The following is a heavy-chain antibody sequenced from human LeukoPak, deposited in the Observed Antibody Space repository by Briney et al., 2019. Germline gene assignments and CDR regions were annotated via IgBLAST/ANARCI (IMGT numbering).Heavy chain of an antibody. Sequence: GEFLKISCKGSGYSFTSYWIGWVRQMPGKGLEWMGIIYPGDSDTRYSPSFQGQVTISADKSISTAYLQWSSLKASDTAMYYCARRPLTKHYYGSGSYYSGNWFDPWGQGTLVTVSS. CDR3: ARRPLTKHYYGSGSYYSGNWFDP. J-gene: IGHJ5*02. CDR1: GYSFTSYW. CDR2: IYPGDSDT. D-gene: IGHD3-10*01. V-gene: IGHV5-51*01.